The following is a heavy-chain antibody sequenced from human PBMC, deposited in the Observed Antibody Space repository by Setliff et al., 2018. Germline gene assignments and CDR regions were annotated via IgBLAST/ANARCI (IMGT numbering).Heavy chain of an antibody. CDR2: IKQDGSEK. V-gene: IGHV3-7*01. J-gene: IGHJ4*02. CDR3: AVSGINDPLSY. Sequence: GGSLRLSCAASGFTFSSYWMSWVRQAPGKGLEWVANIKQDGSEKYYVDSVKGRFTISRDNAKNSLYLQMNSLRAEDTAVYYCAVSGINDPLSYWGQGTLVTAPQ. CDR1: GFTFSSYW. D-gene: IGHD2-15*01.